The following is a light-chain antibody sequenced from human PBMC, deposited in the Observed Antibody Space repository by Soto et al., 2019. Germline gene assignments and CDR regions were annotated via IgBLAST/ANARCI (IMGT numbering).Light chain of an antibody. CDR1: SSNIGAGYD. CDR3: QSYDSSLSPYV. J-gene: IGLJ1*01. CDR2: GTS. Sequence: QSVLTQPPSVSGAPGQRVTISCTGSSSNIGAGYDVHWYQQLPGTARNLLVYGTSNRPSGVPDRFSGSKSGTSASLAITGLQAEDEADYYCQSYDSSLSPYVFGTGTKVTVL. V-gene: IGLV1-40*01.